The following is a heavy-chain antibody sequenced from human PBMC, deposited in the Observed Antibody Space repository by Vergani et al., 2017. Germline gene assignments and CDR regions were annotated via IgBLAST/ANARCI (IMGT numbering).Heavy chain of an antibody. D-gene: IGHD1-26*01. Sequence: EVQLLESGGGLVQPGGSLRLSCAASGFTFRSYAMSWVRQAPGKGLEWVSAISGSGGSTYYADSVKGRFTISRDNSKNTLYLQMNSLRAEDTAVYYCAKGGSYSYYYYYMDVWGKGTTVTVSS. CDR1: GFTFRSYA. V-gene: IGHV3-23*01. CDR3: AKGGSYSYYYYYMDV. J-gene: IGHJ6*03. CDR2: ISGSGGST.